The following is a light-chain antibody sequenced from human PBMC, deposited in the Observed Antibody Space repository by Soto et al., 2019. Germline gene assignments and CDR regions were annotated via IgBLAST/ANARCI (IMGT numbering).Light chain of an antibody. Sequence: QSALTQPASVSGSPGQSITISCTGTSSDVGGYNYVSWYQQHPGKAPKLMIYEVSNRPSGVSNRFSGSKSGNTASLTSSGLQAEDEADYSCSSYTSSSTPDVFGTGTKLTVL. CDR1: SSDVGGYNY. CDR3: SSYTSSSTPDV. J-gene: IGLJ1*01. V-gene: IGLV2-14*01. CDR2: EVS.